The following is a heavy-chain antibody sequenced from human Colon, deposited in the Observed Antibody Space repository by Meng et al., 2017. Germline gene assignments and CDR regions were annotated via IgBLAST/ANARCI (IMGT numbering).Heavy chain of an antibody. CDR3: ARGPLDY. Sequence: VELAASGPGGVSPSETMSSTCPVSGGSVSSGSYDWSWMRQPPGKGLERIGYIYYTGNTNYNPSLKSRVTISVDTSKNQFSLKLSSATAADTAVYYCARGPLDYWGQGTLVTVSS. V-gene: IGHV4-61*01. CDR1: GGSVSSGSYD. J-gene: IGHJ4*02. CDR2: IYYTGNT.